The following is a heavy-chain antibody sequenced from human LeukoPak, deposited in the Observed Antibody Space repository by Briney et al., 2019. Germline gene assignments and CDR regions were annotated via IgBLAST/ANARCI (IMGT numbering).Heavy chain of an antibody. CDR1: GFTFSDYY. V-gene: IGHV3-11*01. CDR3: ASEIGTYYYDSSGPLYAFDI. Sequence: GGSLRLSCAASGFTFSDYYMSWIRQAPGKGLEWVSYISSSGSTIYYADSVKGRFTISRDNAKNSLYLQMNSLRAEDTAVYYCASEIGTYYYDSSGPLYAFDIWGQGTMVTVSS. D-gene: IGHD3-22*01. CDR2: ISSSGSTI. J-gene: IGHJ3*02.